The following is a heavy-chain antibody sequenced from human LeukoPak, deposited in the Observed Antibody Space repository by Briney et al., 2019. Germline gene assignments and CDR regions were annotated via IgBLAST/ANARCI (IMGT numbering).Heavy chain of an antibody. CDR2: INHSGST. D-gene: IGHD3-3*01. CDR1: GGSFSGYY. V-gene: IGHV4-34*01. J-gene: IGHJ3*02. Sequence: PSETLSLTCAVYGGSFSGYYWSWIRQPPGKGLERIGEINHSGSTNYNPSLKSRVTISVDTSKNQFSLKLSSVTAADTAVYYCARVRDYDFWSGSDAFDIWGQGTMVTVSS. CDR3: ARVRDYDFWSGSDAFDI.